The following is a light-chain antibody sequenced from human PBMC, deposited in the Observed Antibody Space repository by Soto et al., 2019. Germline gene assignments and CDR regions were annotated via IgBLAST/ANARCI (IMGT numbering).Light chain of an antibody. CDR2: DAS. J-gene: IGKJ1*01. Sequence: DIQMTQSPSTLSASVGDRVTITCRASQGVSRWLAWYQQKPGKDPKLLIYDASTLESGVPSRFSGTGAGTEFTLSISSLQADDFASYYCQHYMSYPWTFGRGTKVDIK. CDR1: QGVSRW. V-gene: IGKV1-5*01. CDR3: QHYMSYPWT.